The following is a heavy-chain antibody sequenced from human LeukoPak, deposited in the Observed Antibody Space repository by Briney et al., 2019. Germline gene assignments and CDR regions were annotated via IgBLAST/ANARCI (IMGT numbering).Heavy chain of an antibody. D-gene: IGHD3-9*01. V-gene: IGHV3-7*03. CDR1: GFTFSNYW. J-gene: IGHJ4*02. Sequence: GGSLRLSCAASGFTFSNYWMNWVRQAPGKGLEWVANIKQDGGEKSYVDFVKGRFTISTDNAKNSLYLLMNSLRAEDTALDYCAGVNYDIWTGYFWGDYCWGQGALVTV. CDR2: IKQDGGEK. CDR3: AGVNYDIWTGYFWGDYC.